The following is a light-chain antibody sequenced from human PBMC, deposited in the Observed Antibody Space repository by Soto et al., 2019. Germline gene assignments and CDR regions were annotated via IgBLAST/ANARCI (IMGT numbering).Light chain of an antibody. CDR1: QSISTY. V-gene: IGKV1-39*01. J-gene: IGKJ3*01. CDR3: QQSYSTPFT. CDR2: AAS. Sequence: DIQMTHSPSTLSASVGDRVPITCPASQSISTYLNWYQQKPGKAPKLLIYAASTLQSGAPSRFGGSGSATDFTLTISSLQPEDFATYYCQQSYSTPFTFGPGTTGDIK.